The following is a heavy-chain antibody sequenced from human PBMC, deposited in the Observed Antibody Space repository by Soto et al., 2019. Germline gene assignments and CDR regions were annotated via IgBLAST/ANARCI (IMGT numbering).Heavy chain of an antibody. Sequence: PGGSLILSCAASGFTFSSYAMSWVRQAPGKGLEWVSAISGSGGSTYYADSVKGRFTISRDNSKNTLYLQMNSLRAEDTAVYYCAKVSSGWYEPFDYWGQGTLVTVSS. J-gene: IGHJ4*02. CDR3: AKVSSGWYEPFDY. CDR1: GFTFSSYA. V-gene: IGHV3-23*01. D-gene: IGHD6-19*01. CDR2: ISGSGGST.